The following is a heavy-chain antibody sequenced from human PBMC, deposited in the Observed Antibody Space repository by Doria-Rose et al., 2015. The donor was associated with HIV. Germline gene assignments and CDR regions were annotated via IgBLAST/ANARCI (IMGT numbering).Heavy chain of an antibody. V-gene: IGHV3-21*01. CDR3: ARDGYSVSYYSDY. Sequence: YSMHWVRQDPGKGLEWVSSISSSSTYTYYADSVKGRFTISRDDAENSLYLQMNSLRVEDTAVYYCARDGYSVSYYSDYWGQGTLVTVSS. D-gene: IGHD1-26*01. J-gene: IGHJ4*02. CDR1: YS. CDR2: ISSSSTYT.